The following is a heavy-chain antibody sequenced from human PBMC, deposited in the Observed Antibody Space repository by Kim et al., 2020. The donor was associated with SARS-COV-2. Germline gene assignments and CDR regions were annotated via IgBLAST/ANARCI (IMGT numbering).Heavy chain of an antibody. CDR2: IYYSGST. CDR3: ARGRVGIYFDY. V-gene: IGHV4-59*13. D-gene: IGHD1-1*01. CDR1: GGSISSYY. J-gene: IGHJ4*02. Sequence: SETLSLTCTVSGGSISSYYWSWIRQPPGKGLEWIGYIYYSGSTNYNPSLKSRVTISVDTSKNQFSLKLSSVTAADTAVYYCARGRVGIYFDYWGQGTLVTVSS.